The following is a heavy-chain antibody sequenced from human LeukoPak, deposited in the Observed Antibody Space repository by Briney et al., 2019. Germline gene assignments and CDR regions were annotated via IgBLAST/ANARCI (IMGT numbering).Heavy chain of an antibody. J-gene: IGHJ4*02. V-gene: IGHV1-69*13. D-gene: IGHD5-18*01. CDR2: IIPILGTA. CDR1: GGTSSSYA. CDR3: ATKRGYSYGSPH. Sequence: ASVKVSCKASGGTSSSYAINWVRQAPGQGLEWMGGIIPILGTANYAQKFQGRVTITADESTSTAYMELSSLRSEDTAVYYCATKRGYSYGSPHWGQGTLVTVSS.